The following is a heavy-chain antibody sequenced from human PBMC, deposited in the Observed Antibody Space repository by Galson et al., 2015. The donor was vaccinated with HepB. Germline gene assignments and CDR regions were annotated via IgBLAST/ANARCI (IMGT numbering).Heavy chain of an antibody. J-gene: IGHJ3*02. CDR3: TRDNTGQWLVQGGAFDI. D-gene: IGHD6-19*01. CDR1: GFTFSSYN. V-gene: IGHV3-21*01. CDR2: ISTSSSYI. Sequence: SLRLSCAASGFTFSSYNLNWVRQAPGKGLEWVSSISTSSSYIYYANSVKGRFTISRDNAKKSLFLHMNSLRAEDTAVYYCTRDNTGQWLVQGGAFDIWGQGTMVTVSS.